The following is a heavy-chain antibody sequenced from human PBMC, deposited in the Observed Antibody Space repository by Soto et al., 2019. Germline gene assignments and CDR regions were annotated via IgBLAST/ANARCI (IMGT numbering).Heavy chain of an antibody. CDR2: IYPGDSHT. Sequence: GESLKISCKGSGYIFTNYWIGWVRQMPGKGLEWMGIIYPGDSHTIYSPSFQGQVTISADKSISTAYLQWSSLKASDTAIYYCVRFGAYSYGSFLGWFDSWGQRALVTVSS. CDR3: VRFGAYSYGSFLGWFDS. CDR1: GYIFTNYW. D-gene: IGHD3-10*01. V-gene: IGHV5-51*01. J-gene: IGHJ5*01.